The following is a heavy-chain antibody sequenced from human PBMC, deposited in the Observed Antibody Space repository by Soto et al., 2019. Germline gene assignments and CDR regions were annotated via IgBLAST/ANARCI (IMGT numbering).Heavy chain of an antibody. CDR1: VGSVSSCSYY. CDR2: IYYSGST. V-gene: IGHV4-61*01. Sequence: SEALSLTCTVSVGSVSSCSYYWSWIRQPPGKGLEWIGYIYYSGSTNYNPSLKSRVTISVDTSKNQFSLKLSSVTAADTAVYYCARGNYDSSGSHGYWGQGTLVTVSS. CDR3: ARGNYDSSGSHGY. D-gene: IGHD3-22*01. J-gene: IGHJ4*02.